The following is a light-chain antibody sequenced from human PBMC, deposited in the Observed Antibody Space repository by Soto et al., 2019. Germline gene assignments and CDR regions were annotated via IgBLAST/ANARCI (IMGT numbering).Light chain of an antibody. J-gene: IGKJ2*01. CDR2: GAS. CDR3: QQYNDWPRGYT. CDR1: QSVSSN. Sequence: EIVMTQSPATLSVSPGERATLSCRVSQSVSSNLAWYQQKPGQAPRLLFYGASTRATGIPVRFSASGSGTEFTLTISSLQSEDFAVYYCQQYNDWPRGYTFGQGTKLEIK. V-gene: IGKV3-15*01.